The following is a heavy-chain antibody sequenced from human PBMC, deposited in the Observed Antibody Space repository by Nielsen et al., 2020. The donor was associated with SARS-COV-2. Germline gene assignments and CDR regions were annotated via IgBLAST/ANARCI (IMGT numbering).Heavy chain of an antibody. Sequence: GGSLRLSCAASGFTFDDYGMSWVRQAPGKGLEWVSGINWNGGSTGYADSVKGRFTISRDNAKNSLYLQMNSLRAEDTALYYWARDGKAGSSFDYWGQGTLVTVSS. V-gene: IGHV3-20*04. J-gene: IGHJ4*02. CDR1: GFTFDDYG. D-gene: IGHD6-19*01. CDR2: INWNGGST. CDR3: ARDGKAGSSFDY.